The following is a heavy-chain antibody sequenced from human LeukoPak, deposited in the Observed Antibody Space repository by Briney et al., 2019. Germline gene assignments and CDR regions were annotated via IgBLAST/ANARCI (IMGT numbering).Heavy chain of an antibody. CDR1: AASISNYF. J-gene: IGHJ4*02. D-gene: IGHD3-22*01. Sequence: SETLSLTCAVSAASISNYFWSWIRQAPGKGLEWIGYISTSGSTNYSPSLKSRVSLSLDTSKNRFSLNLNFVTAADTAVYYCASPRSGYRYTFDYWGQGALVTVSS. CDR3: ASPRSGYRYTFDY. V-gene: IGHV4-4*09. CDR2: ISTSGST.